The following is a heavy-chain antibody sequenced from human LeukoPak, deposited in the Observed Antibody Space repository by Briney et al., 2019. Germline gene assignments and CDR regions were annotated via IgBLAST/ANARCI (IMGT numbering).Heavy chain of an antibody. Sequence: SKTLSLTCSVSGYSISSGYYWGWIRQPPGKGLEWIGSIYHSGRTYYNSSLKSRVTISVDTSKNQFSVRLSSVTAADTAVYYCARGQLLYGNDYWGQGTVVSVSS. J-gene: IGHJ4*02. D-gene: IGHD2-2*02. CDR3: ARGQLLYGNDY. CDR2: IYHSGRT. CDR1: GYSISSGYY. V-gene: IGHV4-38-2*02.